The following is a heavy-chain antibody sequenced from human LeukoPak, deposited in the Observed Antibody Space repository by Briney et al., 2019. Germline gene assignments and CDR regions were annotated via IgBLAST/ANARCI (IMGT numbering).Heavy chain of an antibody. D-gene: IGHD2/OR15-2a*01. Sequence: GESLKISCKGSGYSFISHWIGWVRQVPGKGLEWMGMIYPGDSDTRYSPAFEGQVTMSVDKSISTAYLQWSSLKASDTAIYYCARANISPRVPWCYHYVDVWGKGTTVTVSS. V-gene: IGHV5-51*01. J-gene: IGHJ6*03. CDR3: ARANISPRVPWCYHYVDV. CDR2: IYPGDSDT. CDR1: GYSFISHW.